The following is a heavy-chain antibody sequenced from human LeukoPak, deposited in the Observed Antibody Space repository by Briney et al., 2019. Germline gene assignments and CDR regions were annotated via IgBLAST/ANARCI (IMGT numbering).Heavy chain of an antibody. D-gene: IGHD6-6*01. CDR3: AKRVEYSSSSGGYFDY. CDR1: GFTFSTYA. CDR2: VSDSGGDT. V-gene: IGHV3-23*01. J-gene: IGHJ4*02. Sequence: GGSLRLSCAASGFTFSTYAMSWVRQAPGKGLEWLSAVSDSGGDTYYADSVKGRFTISRDNSKSTLYLQMNSLRAEDTAVYYCAKRVEYSSSSGGYFDYWGQGTLVTVSS.